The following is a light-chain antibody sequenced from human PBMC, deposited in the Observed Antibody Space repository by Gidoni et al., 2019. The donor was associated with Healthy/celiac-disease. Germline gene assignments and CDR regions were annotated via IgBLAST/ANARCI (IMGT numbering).Light chain of an antibody. CDR3: QQSYSTTWT. J-gene: IGKJ1*01. V-gene: IGKV1-39*01. CDR1: QSISSY. Sequence: IHMTHSPSSLSASVGDRVTITCRASQSISSYLNWYQQKPGKAPKLLIYAASSVQSGVPSRFSGRGSGTDFNLTISSLQHEDFETYYCQQSYSTTWTFGQGTKVEIK. CDR2: AAS.